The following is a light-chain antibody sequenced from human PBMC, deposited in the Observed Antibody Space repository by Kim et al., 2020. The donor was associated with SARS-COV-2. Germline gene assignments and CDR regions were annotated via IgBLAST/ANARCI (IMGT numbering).Light chain of an antibody. CDR3: QAWDSSTFYV. V-gene: IGLV3-1*01. Sequence: SQGQTASITCSGDKLGDKYVCWYQQKPGQSPVMVIYQDSKRPSGIPERFSGSNSGNTATLIISGTQAMDEADYYCQAWDSSTFYVFGTGTKVTVL. CDR1: KLGDKY. J-gene: IGLJ1*01. CDR2: QDS.